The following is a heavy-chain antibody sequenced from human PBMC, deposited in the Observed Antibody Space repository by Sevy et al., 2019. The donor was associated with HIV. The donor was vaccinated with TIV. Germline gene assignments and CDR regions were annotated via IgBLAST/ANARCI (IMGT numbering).Heavy chain of an antibody. D-gene: IGHD6-13*01. CDR3: TTHAGIAAAGSVFDY. J-gene: IGHJ4*02. CDR2: SRNKADSYTT. Sequence: GGSLRLSCAASGFTFSDHYMEWVRQAPGKGLEWVGRSRNKADSYTTEYAASVKGRFTISRDDSKNSLYLQMNSLKTEDTAVYYCTTHAGIAAAGSVFDYWGQGTLVTVS. CDR1: GFTFSDHY. V-gene: IGHV3-72*01.